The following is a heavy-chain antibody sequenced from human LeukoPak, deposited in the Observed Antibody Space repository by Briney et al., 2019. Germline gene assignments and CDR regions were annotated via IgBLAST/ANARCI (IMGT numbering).Heavy chain of an antibody. CDR2: ISGSGGST. J-gene: IGHJ3*02. V-gene: IGHV3-23*01. CDR1: GFTFSSYA. Sequence: GGSLRLSCAASGFTFSSYAMSWARQAPGKGLEWVSAISGSGGSTYYADSVKGRFTISRDNSKNTLYLQMNSLRAEDTAVYYCAKDLITMVRGVLFPDAFDIWGQGTMVTVSS. D-gene: IGHD3-10*01. CDR3: AKDLITMVRGVLFPDAFDI.